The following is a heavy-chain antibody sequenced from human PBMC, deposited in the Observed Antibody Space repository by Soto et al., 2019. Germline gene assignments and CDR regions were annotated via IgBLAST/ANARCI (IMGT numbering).Heavy chain of an antibody. J-gene: IGHJ4*02. CDR1: SDSVSSGSYY. CDR2: VYYSGNT. Sequence: PSETLSLTCIVSSDSVSSGSYYWSWIRQPPGKGLEWIGHVYYSGNTYYNPSLKSRVTISVDTSKNHFSLKLSSVTAADTAVYFCARDRNRLGYFDYWGQGTLVTVSS. V-gene: IGHV4-61*03. CDR3: ARDRNRLGYFDY. D-gene: IGHD3-16*01.